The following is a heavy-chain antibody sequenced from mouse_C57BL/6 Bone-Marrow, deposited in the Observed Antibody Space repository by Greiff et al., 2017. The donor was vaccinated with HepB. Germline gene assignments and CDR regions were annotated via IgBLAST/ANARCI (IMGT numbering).Heavy chain of an antibody. J-gene: IGHJ2*01. V-gene: IGHV1-7*01. D-gene: IGHD1-1*01. CDR3: ARWGVLRALYFDY. Sequence: VQLVESGAELAKPGASVKLSCKASGYTFTSYWMHWVKQRPGQGLEWIGYINPSSGYTKYNQKFKDKATLTADKSSSTAYMQLSSLTYEDSAVYYCARWGVLRALYFDYWGQGTTLTVSS. CDR2: INPSSGYT. CDR1: GYTFTSYW.